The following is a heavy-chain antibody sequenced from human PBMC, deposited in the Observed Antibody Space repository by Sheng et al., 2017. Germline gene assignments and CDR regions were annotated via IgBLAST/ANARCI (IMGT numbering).Heavy chain of an antibody. D-gene: IGHD6-6*01. Sequence: QVQLQESGPGLVKPSETLSLTCTVSGYSISSGYYWGWIRQPPGKGLEWIGSIYHSGSTYYNPSLKSRVTISVDTSKNQFSLKLSSVTAADTAVYYCARVSYSSSENWFDPWGQGTLVTVSS. CDR1: GYSISSGYY. J-gene: IGHJ5*02. CDR3: ARVSYSSSENWFDP. CDR2: IYHSGST. V-gene: IGHV4-38-2*02.